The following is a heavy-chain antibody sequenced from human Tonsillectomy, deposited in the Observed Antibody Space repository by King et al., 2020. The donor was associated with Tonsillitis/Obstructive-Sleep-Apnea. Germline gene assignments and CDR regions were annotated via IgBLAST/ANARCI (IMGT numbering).Heavy chain of an antibody. CDR3: ARGTIAVAGTGAFDI. CDR1: GFTFRSYD. Sequence: VQLVQSGGGLVQPGGSLRLACAASGFTFRSYDMHWVRQATGKGLEWVSAIGTAGDPYFSGSVKGRFTISRENPKNSLYLQMNSLRAGDTAVYYCARGTIAVAGTGAFDIWGQGTMVTVSS. CDR2: IGTAGDP. D-gene: IGHD6-19*01. J-gene: IGHJ3*02. V-gene: IGHV3-13*04.